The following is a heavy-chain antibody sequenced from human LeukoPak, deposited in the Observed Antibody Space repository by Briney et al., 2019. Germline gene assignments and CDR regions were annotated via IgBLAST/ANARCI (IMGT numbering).Heavy chain of an antibody. V-gene: IGHV4-34*01. CDR1: GGSFSTNS. CDR2: INQSGAI. Sequence: PSETLSLTCAVYGGSFSTNSWSWIRQPPGKELEWIGEINQSGAINYNSSLKSRITISVDTSKNQFSLKVKSVTAADAGVYYCAREAFTLVGVVITNLATWFDPWGQGTLVTVSS. CDR3: AREAFTLVGVVITNLATWFDP. D-gene: IGHD3-3*01. J-gene: IGHJ5*02.